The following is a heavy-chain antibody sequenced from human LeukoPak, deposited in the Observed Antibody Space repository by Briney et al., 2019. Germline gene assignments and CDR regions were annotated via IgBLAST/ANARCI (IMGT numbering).Heavy chain of an antibody. Sequence: PGGSLRLSCAASGFTFDDHGMTWVRQAPGKGLEWVSGISWNSGSIGYADSVKGRFTISRDNAKNSLYLQMNSLRAEDTALYYCAKDRHHGDFSYYYGMDVWGQGTTVTVSS. CDR3: AKDRHHGDFSYYYGMDV. CDR1: GFTFDDHG. D-gene: IGHD4-17*01. J-gene: IGHJ6*02. V-gene: IGHV3-9*01. CDR2: ISWNSGSI.